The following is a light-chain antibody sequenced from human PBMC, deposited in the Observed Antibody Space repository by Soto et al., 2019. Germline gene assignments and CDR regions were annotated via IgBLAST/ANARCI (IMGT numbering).Light chain of an antibody. Sequence: EIVMTHSPGTLSVSRWEIATLSCRAGQGVTTNFAWYQQKSGQSPRLLIYDASNRATGIPARFSGSGSGTDFTLTISSLEPEDFAVYHCQQRSNWPTFGQGTRLEIK. CDR2: DAS. CDR3: QQRSNWPT. CDR1: QGVTTN. V-gene: IGKV3D-11*01. J-gene: IGKJ5*01.